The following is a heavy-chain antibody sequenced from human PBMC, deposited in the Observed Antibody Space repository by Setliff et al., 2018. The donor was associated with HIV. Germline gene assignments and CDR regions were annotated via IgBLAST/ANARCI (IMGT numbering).Heavy chain of an antibody. CDR1: GYSFTSYW. D-gene: IGHD4-17*01. V-gene: IGHV5-51*01. Sequence: GESLKISCKGFGYSFTSYWIGWVRQMPGKGLEWMGIIYPGDSDTRYSPSFQGQVTISADQSISTAYLQWSILKASDTAMYYCARQEGGTTVITSASLDIWGQGTMVTVSS. CDR3: ARQEGGTTVITSASLDI. J-gene: IGHJ3*02. CDR2: IYPGDSDT.